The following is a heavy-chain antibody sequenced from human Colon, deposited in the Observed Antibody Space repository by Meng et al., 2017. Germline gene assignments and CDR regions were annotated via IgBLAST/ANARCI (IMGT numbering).Heavy chain of an antibody. CDR2: INHSGST. CDR3: ARGRYSGYLP. J-gene: IGHJ5*02. D-gene: IGHD5-12*01. Sequence: HVQLQQWGAGSLKPSDTLSLTCAVSGGSFSGYYWSWIRQPPGKGLEWIGEINHSGSTNYNPSLKSRVTISVDTSKNQFSLKLSSVTAADTAVYYCARGRYSGYLPWGQGTLVTVSS. V-gene: IGHV4-34*01. CDR1: GGSFSGYY.